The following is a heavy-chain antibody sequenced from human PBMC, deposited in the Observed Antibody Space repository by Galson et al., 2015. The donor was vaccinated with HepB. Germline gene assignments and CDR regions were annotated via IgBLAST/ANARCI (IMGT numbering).Heavy chain of an antibody. CDR3: ARGLRRYFDL. Sequence: CAISGDSVSSHSAAWNWIRQSPSGGLEWLGRTYYRSKWYNDYAVSVRSRITINPDTSKNQFSLQLNSVTPDDTAVYYCARGLRRYFDLWGRGTLVTVSS. CDR1: GDSVSSHSAA. J-gene: IGHJ2*01. D-gene: IGHD5/OR15-5a*01. V-gene: IGHV6-1*01. CDR2: TYYRSKWYN.